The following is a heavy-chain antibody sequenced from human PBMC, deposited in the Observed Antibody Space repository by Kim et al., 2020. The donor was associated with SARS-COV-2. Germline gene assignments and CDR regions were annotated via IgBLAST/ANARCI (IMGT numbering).Heavy chain of an antibody. D-gene: IGHD6-13*01. V-gene: IGHV3-9*01. J-gene: IGHJ4*02. Sequence: YADSVKGRFTISRDNAKNSLYLQMNSLRAEDTALYYCAKDAGDSSSWYEGWGQGTLVTVSS. CDR3: AKDAGDSSSWYEG.